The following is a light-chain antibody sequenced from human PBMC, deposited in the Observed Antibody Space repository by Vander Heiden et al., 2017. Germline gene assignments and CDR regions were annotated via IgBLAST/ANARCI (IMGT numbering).Light chain of an antibody. CDR3: SSYTSSSTLDVV. J-gene: IGLJ2*01. Sequence: GLPSPAAVTGSPGQSITISCTGTSSDVGSYNYVSWYQQHPGKAPKLMIYDVTSRPSGVSDRFSGSKSANTASLTISGLQAEDEADYYCSSYTSSSTLDVVFGGGTKLTVL. CDR2: DVT. V-gene: IGLV2-14*01. CDR1: SSDVGSYNY.